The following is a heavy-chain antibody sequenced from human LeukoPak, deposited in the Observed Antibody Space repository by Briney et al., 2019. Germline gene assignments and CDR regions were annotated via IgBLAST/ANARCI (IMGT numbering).Heavy chain of an antibody. CDR2: IYYSGST. CDR1: GGSISSYY. CDR3: ARGGEGSGWYGNYFDY. J-gene: IGHJ4*02. Sequence: PPETLSLTCTVSGGSISSYYWSWIRQPPGKGLEWIGYIYYSGSTNYNPSLKSRVTISVDTSKNQFSLKLSSVTAADTAVYYCARGGEGSGWYGNYFDYWGQGTLVTVSS. D-gene: IGHD6-19*01. V-gene: IGHV4-59*01.